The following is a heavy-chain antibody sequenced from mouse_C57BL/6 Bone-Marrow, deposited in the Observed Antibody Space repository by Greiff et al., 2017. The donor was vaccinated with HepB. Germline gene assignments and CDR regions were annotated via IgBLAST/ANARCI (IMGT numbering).Heavy chain of an antibody. CDR1: GYTFTSYT. CDR2: INPSSGYT. CDR3: APNWDWFAY. V-gene: IGHV1-4*01. J-gene: IGHJ3*01. D-gene: IGHD4-1*02. Sequence: QVQLKESGAELARPGASVKMSCKASGYTFTSYTMHWVKQRPGQGLAWIGYINPSSGYTKYNQKFKDKATLTADKSSSTAYMQLSILTSEDSAVYYCAPNWDWFAYWGQGTLVTVSA.